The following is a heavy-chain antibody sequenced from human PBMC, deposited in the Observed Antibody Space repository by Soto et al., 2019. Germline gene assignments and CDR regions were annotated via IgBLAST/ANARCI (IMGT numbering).Heavy chain of an antibody. Sequence: GGSLRLSCGASGITFSIWLMSWVRHAPGKGLEWVASISQDGTDTDYVDSVKGRFAISRDNPKSSLYLQMNSLRADDTAVYYCARDPLSYGDYAQTYWYFDLWGRRTRGSVYS. D-gene: IGHD4-17*01. CDR1: GITFSIWL. CDR2: ISQDGTDT. CDR3: ARDPLSYGDYAQTYWYFDL. V-gene: IGHV3-7*01. J-gene: IGHJ2*01.